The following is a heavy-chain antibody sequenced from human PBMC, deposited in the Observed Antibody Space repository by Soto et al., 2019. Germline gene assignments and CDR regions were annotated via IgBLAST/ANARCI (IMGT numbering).Heavy chain of an antibody. J-gene: IGHJ4*02. CDR1: GFTFSSYW. V-gene: IGHV3-74*01. D-gene: IGHD3-22*01. CDR3: ARGDGDYYDGNGYLGRH. Sequence: EVQLVESGGGIVQPGGSLRLSCAASGFTFSSYWMHWVRQAPGKGLVWVSRINSDGSRTSYADSAKGRFTISRDNAKNTVYLQMNSLRAEDTAVHYCARGDGDYYDGNGYLGRHWGQGTLVTVSS. CDR2: INSDGSRT.